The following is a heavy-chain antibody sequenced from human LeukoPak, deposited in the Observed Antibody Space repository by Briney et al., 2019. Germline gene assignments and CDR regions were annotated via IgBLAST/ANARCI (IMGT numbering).Heavy chain of an antibody. CDR3: ARGGRATVPNVFDY. J-gene: IGHJ4*02. CDR1: GFTFDDFG. D-gene: IGHD4-17*01. Sequence: GGSLRLSCAASGFTFDDFGMTWVRQAPGKGLEWVPGINWNGGSTGYAGSVKGRFTISRDNAKNSLYLQMNSLRAEDTALYYCARGGRATVPNVFDYWGQGTLVTVSS. V-gene: IGHV3-20*04. CDR2: INWNGGST.